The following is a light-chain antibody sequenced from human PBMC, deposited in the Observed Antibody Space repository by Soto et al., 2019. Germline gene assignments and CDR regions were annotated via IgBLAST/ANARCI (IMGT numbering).Light chain of an antibody. Sequence: EIVLTQSPGNLSLSPGERATLSCRASQSVSSSHLAWYQQNPGQAPRLLIYGATSRATGIPDRFSGSGSGTDFTLTISRLEPEDFAVYYCQQYGTSAGTFGQGTKVEIK. V-gene: IGKV3-20*01. CDR1: QSVSSSH. J-gene: IGKJ1*01. CDR2: GAT. CDR3: QQYGTSAGT.